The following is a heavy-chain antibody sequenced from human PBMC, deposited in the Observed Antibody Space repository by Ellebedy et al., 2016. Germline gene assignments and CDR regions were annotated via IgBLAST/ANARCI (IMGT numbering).Heavy chain of an antibody. Sequence: ASVKVSXXASGYTFTGYYMHWVRQAPGQGLEWMGWINPNSGGTNYAQKFQGRVTMTRDTSISTAYMELRSLRSDDTAVYYCAREWDYGGIDYWGQGALVTVSS. CDR3: AREWDYGGIDY. J-gene: IGHJ4*02. V-gene: IGHV1-2*02. CDR2: INPNSGGT. CDR1: GYTFTGYY. D-gene: IGHD4-23*01.